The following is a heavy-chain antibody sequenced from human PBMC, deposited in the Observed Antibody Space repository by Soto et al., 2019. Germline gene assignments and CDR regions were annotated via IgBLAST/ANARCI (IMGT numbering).Heavy chain of an antibody. Sequence: QVQLQESGPGLVRPSETLSLTCPVFGASVSSGLYYWSWIRQPLGKGLEYIGYIYYTGITNYNPSLKSRVIISIDTSKNKFSLNLNSVTAADTAMYYCARQVRSPSYFDYWGQGTLVTVSS. V-gene: IGHV4-61*01. CDR3: ARQVRSPSYFDY. CDR2: IYYTGIT. J-gene: IGHJ4*02. CDR1: GASVSSGLYY.